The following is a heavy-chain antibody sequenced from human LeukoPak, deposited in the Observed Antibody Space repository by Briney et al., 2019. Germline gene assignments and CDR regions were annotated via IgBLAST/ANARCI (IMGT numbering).Heavy chain of an antibody. J-gene: IGHJ5*02. CDR1: GGSFSGYY. D-gene: IGHD3-16*02. V-gene: IGHV4-34*01. CDR2: INHSGST. CDR3: ARDCIRTKRRSPVIDDP. Sequence: SETLSLTCGVYGGSFSGYYWSWIRQPPGKGLEWIGEINHSGSTNYNPSLKSRVTISVDTSKNQFSLKLTSVTAADTAVYYCARDCIRTKRRSPVIDDPWGQGTLVTVSS.